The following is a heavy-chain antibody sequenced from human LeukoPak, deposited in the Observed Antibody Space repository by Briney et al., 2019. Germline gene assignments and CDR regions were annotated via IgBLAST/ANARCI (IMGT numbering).Heavy chain of an antibody. D-gene: IGHD3-22*01. Sequence: GGSLRLPCAASGFTFYKYPMNWVRQAPGKGLEWISTLSYSGDAHYADSVKGRFTISRDDSKDTVYLQMNSLRPEDTAVYFCAKDFDSGGSYDGDHRWGQGTLVTVSS. CDR2: LSYSGDA. CDR3: AKDFDSGGSYDGDHR. CDR1: GFTFYKYP. J-gene: IGHJ4*02. V-gene: IGHV3-23*01.